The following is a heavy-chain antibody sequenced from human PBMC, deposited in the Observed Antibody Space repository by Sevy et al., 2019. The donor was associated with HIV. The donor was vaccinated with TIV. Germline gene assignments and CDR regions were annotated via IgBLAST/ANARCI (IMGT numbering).Heavy chain of an antibody. CDR2: INHRDSDT. D-gene: IGHD6-6*01. Sequence: GESLKISCKGSGYNITSYWIGWVRQMPGKGLEWMGIINHRDSDTRYIPSFQGQVSISVDKSINTAYLQWSSRKASETAMYNGARQWGSSADDWRQGTLVTVSS. CDR3: ARQWGSSADD. J-gene: IGHJ4*02. CDR1: GYNITSYW. V-gene: IGHV5-51*01.